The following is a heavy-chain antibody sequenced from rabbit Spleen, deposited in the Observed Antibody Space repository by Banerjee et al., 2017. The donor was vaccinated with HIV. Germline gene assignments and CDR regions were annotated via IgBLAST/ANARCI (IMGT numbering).Heavy chain of an antibody. CDR1: GFSFSTGYD. J-gene: IGHJ6*01. CDR2: AYAGSSGRT. Sequence: QSLEESGGGRVNPGASRPPTCKASGFSFSTGYDMCWSRRAPGKGLEWVACAYAGSSGRTYSATWAKGRFTISKTSSTTVTLQMTSLTAADTAIYFCARDAGTSFSTYGMDLWAQAPSSPS. D-gene: IGHD8-1*01. CDR3: ARDAGTSFSTYGMDL. V-gene: IGHV1S40*01.